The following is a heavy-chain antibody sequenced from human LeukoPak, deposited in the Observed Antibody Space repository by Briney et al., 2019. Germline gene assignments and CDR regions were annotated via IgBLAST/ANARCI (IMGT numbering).Heavy chain of an antibody. J-gene: IGHJ4*02. CDR3: TRDPLRYLRVGHYDY. D-gene: IGHD3-9*01. Sequence: GGSLRLSCAASGFTFSTSAMNWVRQVPGKGLEWVSSIDYDSSHIYYAASVRGRFTISRDNARTSVYLQMDSLRVEDTAVYYCTRDPLRYLRVGHYDYWGQGTLVAVSS. CDR2: IDYDSSHI. V-gene: IGHV3-21*01. CDR1: GFTFSTSA.